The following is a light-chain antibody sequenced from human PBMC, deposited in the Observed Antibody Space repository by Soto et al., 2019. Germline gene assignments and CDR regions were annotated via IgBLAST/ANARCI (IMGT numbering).Light chain of an antibody. Sequence: EIGMTQSPATLSVSPGESATLSCRASQSIRIELAGYQQKPGQPPRLLIYGASTRPTGVPARFTGSGSGSDFPLTISGLQSEEFAVYYCQQGHNWPLTFGQGTRLEI. CDR2: GAS. V-gene: IGKV3-15*01. CDR1: QSIRIE. CDR3: QQGHNWPLT. J-gene: IGKJ2*01.